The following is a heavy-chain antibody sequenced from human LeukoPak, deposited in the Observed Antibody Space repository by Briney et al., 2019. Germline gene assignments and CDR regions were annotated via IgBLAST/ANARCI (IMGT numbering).Heavy chain of an antibody. Sequence: SETLSLTCTVSGVSISNYHWGWIRQPPGKGLEWIGEINHSGSTNYNPSLKSRVTISVDTSKNQFSLKLSSVTAADTAVYYCARDLYSSGWYGYWGQGTLVTVSS. CDR2: INHSGST. CDR3: ARDLYSSGWYGY. J-gene: IGHJ4*02. CDR1: GVSISNYH. D-gene: IGHD6-19*01. V-gene: IGHV4-34*01.